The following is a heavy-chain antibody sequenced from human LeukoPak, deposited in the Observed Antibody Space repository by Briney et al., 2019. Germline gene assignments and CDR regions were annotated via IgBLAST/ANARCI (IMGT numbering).Heavy chain of an antibody. CDR2: IGGSSGYI. CDR3: ARVGYYDSSGYYWGFDP. D-gene: IGHD3-22*01. Sequence: GGSLRLSCAVSGFTFSTYSMNWVRQAPGKGLEWVSSIGGSSGYIYYADSVKGRFTISRDNAQKSLYLQMNSLRAEDTAVYYCARVGYYDSSGYYWGFDPWGQGTLVTVSS. J-gene: IGHJ5*02. V-gene: IGHV3-21*01. CDR1: GFTFSTYS.